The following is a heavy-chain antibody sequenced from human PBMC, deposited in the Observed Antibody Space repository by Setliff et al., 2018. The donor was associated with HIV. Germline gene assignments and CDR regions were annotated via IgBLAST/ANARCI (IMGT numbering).Heavy chain of an antibody. CDR2: IRFDGKND. J-gene: IGHJ3*02. D-gene: IGHD5-18*01. Sequence: GGSLRLSCAASEFTFSSYGMHWVRQAPGKGLQWVAFIRFDGKNDYYADFVKGRFAISRDNSKNTLYLQMNSLRPEDTAVYYCARDDSNGNTDAFDIWGQGTTVTVSS. V-gene: IGHV3-30*02. CDR1: EFTFSSYG. CDR3: ARDDSNGNTDAFDI.